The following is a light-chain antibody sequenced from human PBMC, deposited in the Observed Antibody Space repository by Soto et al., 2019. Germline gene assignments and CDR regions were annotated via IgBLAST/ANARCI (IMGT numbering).Light chain of an antibody. CDR3: QQYASSPLT. J-gene: IGKJ4*01. V-gene: IGKV3-20*01. CDR1: QRVGSDY. Sequence: EIVLTQSPATLSLSPGERATFSCWASQRVGSDYLAWYQQKPGQAPRLLIHGASTRATGIPDRFSGSGSGTDFTLTISRLEPEDFAVYYCQQYASSPLTFGGGTKVEIK. CDR2: GAS.